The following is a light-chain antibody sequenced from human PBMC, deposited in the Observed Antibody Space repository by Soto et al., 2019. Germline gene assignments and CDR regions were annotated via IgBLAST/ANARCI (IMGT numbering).Light chain of an antibody. CDR1: GSNIGSNT. J-gene: IGLJ1*01. CDR2: TNN. V-gene: IGLV1-44*01. CDR3: ATWDDSLNGYV. Sequence: QSVLNQPPSASGTPGQRITISCSGSGSNIGSNTVTWYQQLPRTAPKLLIYTNNQRPSGVPDRFSGSKSGTSASLTISGLQSGDEADYYCATWDDSLNGYVFGTGTKLTVL.